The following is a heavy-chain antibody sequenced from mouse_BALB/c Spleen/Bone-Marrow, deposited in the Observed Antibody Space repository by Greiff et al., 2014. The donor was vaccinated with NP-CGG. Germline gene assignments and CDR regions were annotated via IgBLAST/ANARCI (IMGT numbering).Heavy chain of an antibody. J-gene: IGHJ4*01. Sequence: VQGVESGPGLVALSQSLSITCTVSGFSLTSYGVHWVRQPPGKGLEWLGVIWAGGSTNYNSALMSRLSISKDNSKSQIFLKMNSLQTDDTAMYYCARDREYGYYYAMDYWGQGTSVTVSS. CDR1: GFSLTSYG. CDR2: IWAGGST. V-gene: IGHV2-9*02. CDR3: ARDREYGYYYAMDY. D-gene: IGHD2-2*01.